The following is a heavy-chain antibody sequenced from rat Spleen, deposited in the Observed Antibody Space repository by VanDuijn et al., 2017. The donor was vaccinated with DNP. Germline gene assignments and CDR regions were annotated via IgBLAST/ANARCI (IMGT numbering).Heavy chain of an antibody. J-gene: IGHJ3*01. V-gene: IGHV5-22*01. CDR2: ISFDVGIT. Sequence: EVQLVESGGGLVQPGRSMKLSCAASGFTLSHYDMAWVRQAPTRGLELVAYISFDVGITYYGDSVKDRFTISRDNAKTTLYLQMNSLTSEDMATYYCARPHYYSSGGFAYWGQGTLVTVSS. D-gene: IGHD1-1*01. CDR1: GFTLSHYD. CDR3: ARPHYYSSGGFAY.